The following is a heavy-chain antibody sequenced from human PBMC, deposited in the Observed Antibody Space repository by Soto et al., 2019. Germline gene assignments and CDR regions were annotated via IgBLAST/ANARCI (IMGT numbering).Heavy chain of an antibody. CDR3: ARGRYAFWSGYYRGVLDY. CDR1: GGSFSGYC. CDR2: INHSGRT. V-gene: IGHV4-34*01. J-gene: IGHJ4*02. D-gene: IGHD3-3*01. Sequence: SETLSLTCAVYGGSFSGYCWSWIRQPPWEGLEWNGEINHSGRTNYNPSPKRRVNISVDTSTNPFTLKLSPVTAPDTAVYYCARGRYAFWSGYYRGVLDYGGKGNLVT.